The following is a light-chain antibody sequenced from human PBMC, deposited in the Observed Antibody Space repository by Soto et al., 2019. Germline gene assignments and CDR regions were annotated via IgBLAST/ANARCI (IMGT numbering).Light chain of an antibody. J-gene: IGKJ1*01. Sequence: EIVLTQSPGTLSLSPGERATLSCRASQSVSSSYLAWYQQKPGQAPRLLIYGASSRATGIPDRFSGSGSGTDFTLTISRMEPEDFEVYYCQKYGSSPWTFGQGTKVEI. CDR2: GAS. CDR3: QKYGSSPWT. CDR1: QSVSSSY. V-gene: IGKV3-20*01.